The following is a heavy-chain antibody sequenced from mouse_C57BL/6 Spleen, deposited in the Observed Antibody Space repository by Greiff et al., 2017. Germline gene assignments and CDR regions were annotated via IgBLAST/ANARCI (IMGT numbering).Heavy chain of an antibody. Sequence: EVQLQQSGPVLVKPGPSVKISCKASGFTFTDYYMHWVKQSHGKSLEWIGLVYPYNGGTSYNQKFKGKATLTVDTSSSTAFLELNRLTSEDSSVFYCSRGATAHYAMDYWGQGTSVTVSS. CDR2: VYPYNGGT. V-gene: IGHV1-36*01. J-gene: IGHJ4*01. CDR3: SRGATAHYAMDY. D-gene: IGHD3-1*01. CDR1: GFTFTDYY.